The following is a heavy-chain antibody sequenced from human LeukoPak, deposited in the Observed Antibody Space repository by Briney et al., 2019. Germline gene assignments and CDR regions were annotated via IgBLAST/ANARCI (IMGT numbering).Heavy chain of an antibody. V-gene: IGHV3-21*01. D-gene: IGHD3-9*01. CDR1: GFTFSSYS. CDR3: ARDLHDISPCYYGMDV. Sequence: GGSLRLSCAASGFTFSSYSMNWVRQAPGKGLEWVSSISSSSSYIYYADSVKGRFTISRDSAKNSLYLQMNSLRAEDTAVYYCARDLHDISPCYYGMDVWGQGTTVTVSS. CDR2: ISSSSSYI. J-gene: IGHJ6*02.